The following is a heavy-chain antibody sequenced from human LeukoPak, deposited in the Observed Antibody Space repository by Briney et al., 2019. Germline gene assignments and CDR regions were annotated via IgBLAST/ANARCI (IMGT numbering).Heavy chain of an antibody. CDR1: GFTFGDYG. D-gene: IGHD3-10*01. CDR3: TRSFGELTFLDY. CDR2: IRSKAYGGTT. V-gene: IGHV3-49*04. J-gene: IGHJ4*02. Sequence: KSGGSLRLSCTTSGFTFGDYGMSWVRQAPGKGLEWVGFIRSKAYGGTTENAASVKGRFTISRDDSKSIAYLQMNSLKTEDTAVYYCTRSFGELTFLDYWGLGTLVTVSS.